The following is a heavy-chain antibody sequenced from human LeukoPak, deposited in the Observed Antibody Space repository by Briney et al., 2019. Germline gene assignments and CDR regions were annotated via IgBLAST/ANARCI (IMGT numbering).Heavy chain of an antibody. D-gene: IGHD3-10*01. V-gene: IGHV3-66*01. CDR3: AKSSGISSYYFDY. CDR2: IYSGGST. Sequence: GGSLRLSCAASGFTVSSNYMSWVRQAPGKGLEWVSVIYSGGSTYYADSVKGRFTISRDNSKNTLYLQMNSLRAEDTAVYYCAKSSGISSYYFDYWGQGTLVTVSS. CDR1: GFTVSSNY. J-gene: IGHJ4*02.